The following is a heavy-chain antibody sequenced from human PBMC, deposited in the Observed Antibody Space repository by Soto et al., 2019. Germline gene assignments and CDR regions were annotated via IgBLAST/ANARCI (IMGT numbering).Heavy chain of an antibody. CDR1: GFTFSSYG. CDR3: AKDDDVWGAAPYCSGSQQIDY. V-gene: IGHV3-30*18. CDR2: ISYDGRKK. Sequence: QVQLVESGGGVVQPGRSLRLSCAASGFTFSSYGMHWVRQAPGKGLEWAAVISYDGRKKYYADSVKGRFTISRDNSKNRQYLKMTSLRAEDTAVYYCAKDDDVWGAAPYCSGSQQIDYWGQGTLVTVSS. J-gene: IGHJ4*02. D-gene: IGHD3-10*01.